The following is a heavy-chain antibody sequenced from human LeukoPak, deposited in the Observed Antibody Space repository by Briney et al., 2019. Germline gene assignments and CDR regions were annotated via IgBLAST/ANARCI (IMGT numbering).Heavy chain of an antibody. CDR3: AREVEMATNFFDY. J-gene: IGHJ4*02. V-gene: IGHV4-30-2*01. Sequence: PSQTLSLTCAVSGGSISSGGYSWSWIRQPPGKGLEWIGYIYHSGSTYYTPSLKSRVTISVDRSKNQFSLKLSSVTAADTAVYYCAREVEMATNFFDYWGQGTLVTVSS. CDR1: GGSISSGGYS. D-gene: IGHD5-24*01. CDR2: IYHSGST.